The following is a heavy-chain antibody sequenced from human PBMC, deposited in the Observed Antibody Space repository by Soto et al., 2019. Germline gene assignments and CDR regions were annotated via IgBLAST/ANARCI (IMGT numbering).Heavy chain of an antibody. V-gene: IGHV3-30-3*01. J-gene: IGHJ5*02. Sequence: GGSLRLSCAASGFTFSSYAMHWVRQAPGKGLEWVAVISYDGSNKYYADSVKGRFTISRGNSKNTLYLQMNSLRAEDTAVYYCARDQVITMVRGVIHWFDPWGQGTLVTVSS. CDR1: GFTFSSYA. D-gene: IGHD3-10*01. CDR3: ARDQVITMVRGVIHWFDP. CDR2: ISYDGSNK.